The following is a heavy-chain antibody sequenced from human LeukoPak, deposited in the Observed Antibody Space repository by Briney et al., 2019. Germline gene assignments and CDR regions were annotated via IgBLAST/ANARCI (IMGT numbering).Heavy chain of an antibody. D-gene: IGHD1-7*01. V-gene: IGHV3-74*01. Sequence: PGGSLRLSCAASGFTLSTYWMHWVRQGPGKGLVWVSCINSDGSRTTYADSVKGRFTISRDNAKNTVDLQMNSLRAEDTAVYYCARGGWGTAIDYLGQGTLVTVSS. CDR1: GFTLSTYW. J-gene: IGHJ4*02. CDR3: ARGGWGTAIDY. CDR2: INSDGSRT.